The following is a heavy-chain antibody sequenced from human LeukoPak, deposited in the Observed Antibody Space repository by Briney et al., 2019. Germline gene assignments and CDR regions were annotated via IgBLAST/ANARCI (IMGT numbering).Heavy chain of an antibody. CDR2: ITGDGDTT. D-gene: IGHD4/OR15-4a*01. CDR3: ATLPRDGAKRDH. J-gene: IGHJ4*02. V-gene: IGHV3-43*02. Sequence: GGSLRLSCAASGFTFDNYAMHWVRQAPGKGLEWVSLITGDGDTTYYADSVRGRFTISRDNNKNSLYLQMNSLRTEDTALYYCATLPRDGAKRDHWGQGTLVTVSS. CDR1: GFTFDNYA.